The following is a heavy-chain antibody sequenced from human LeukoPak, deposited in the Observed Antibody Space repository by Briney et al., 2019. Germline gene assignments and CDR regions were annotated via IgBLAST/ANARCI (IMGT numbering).Heavy chain of an antibody. D-gene: IGHD3/OR15-3a*01. CDR3: ARGTGYYGLMRYYYYYYMDV. V-gene: IGHV4-34*01. Sequence: SESLSLTCAVDGGSFSDYCGTWISQTPGRGLGWMGGVDHRGSADYSPSLKSRVSISVDTSKNQFSLRLTSVTAADTAVYYCARGTGYYGLMRYYYYYYMDVWGKGTTVTVSS. J-gene: IGHJ6*03. CDR1: GGSFSDYC. CDR2: VDHRGSA.